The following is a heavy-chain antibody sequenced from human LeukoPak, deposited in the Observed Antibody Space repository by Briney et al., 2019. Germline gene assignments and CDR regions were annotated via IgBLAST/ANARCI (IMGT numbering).Heavy chain of an antibody. J-gene: IGHJ6*03. CDR2: IRNKANSYST. CDR1: GFTFSDHY. D-gene: IGHD3-22*01. V-gene: IGHV3-72*01. CDR3: ARGAYYYDSSDYYPVSYYYMDV. Sequence: PGGSLRLSCAASGFTFSDHYMDWVRQAPGKGLEWVGRIRNKANSYSTEDAASVKGRFTISRDDLKNSLYLQMNSLKTEDTAVYYCARGAYYYDSSDYYPVSYYYMDVWGKGTTVTVSS.